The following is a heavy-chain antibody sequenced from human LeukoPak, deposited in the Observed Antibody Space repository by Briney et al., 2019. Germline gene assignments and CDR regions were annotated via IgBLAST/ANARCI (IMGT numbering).Heavy chain of an antibody. CDR1: GFTFSSYS. D-gene: IGHD6-13*01. CDR3: VKAGYSSSSLTLGY. Sequence: GGSLRLYCAASGFTFSSYSMNWVRQAPGKGLEWVSYISSSSSTIYYADSVKGRFTISRDNAKNSLYLQMNSLRAEDTALYYCVKAGYSSSSLTLGYWGQGTLVTVSS. J-gene: IGHJ4*02. V-gene: IGHV3-48*04. CDR2: ISSSSSTI.